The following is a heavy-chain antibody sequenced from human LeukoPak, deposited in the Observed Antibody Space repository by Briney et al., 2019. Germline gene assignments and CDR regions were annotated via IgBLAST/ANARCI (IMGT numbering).Heavy chain of an antibody. CDR3: ARDPSYYDSSGCDY. CDR1: GFTFSNYW. J-gene: IGHJ4*02. CDR2: INSDGSST. Sequence: GGSLLLSCAASGFTFSNYWMHWVRQAPGKGLVWVSRINSDGSSTSNADSVKGRFTISRDNAKNTLYLQMNSLRAEDTAVYYCARDPSYYDSSGCDYWGQGTLVTVSS. D-gene: IGHD3-22*01. V-gene: IGHV3-74*01.